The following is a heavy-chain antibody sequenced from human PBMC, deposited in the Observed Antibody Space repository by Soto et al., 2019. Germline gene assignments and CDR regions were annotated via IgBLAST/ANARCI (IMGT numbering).Heavy chain of an antibody. CDR1: GGSISSGDYY. Sequence: SETLSLTCTVSGGSISSGDYYWSWIRQPPGKGLEWIGYIYYSGSTYYNPSLKSRVTISVDTSKNQFSLKLSSVTAADTAVYYCARGRHAEQARGYHYVWGSYRYTGLVDYWGQGTLVTVSS. V-gene: IGHV4-30-4*01. J-gene: IGHJ4*01. D-gene: IGHD3-16*02. CDR3: ARGRHAEQARGYHYVWGSYRYTGLVDY. CDR2: IYYSGST.